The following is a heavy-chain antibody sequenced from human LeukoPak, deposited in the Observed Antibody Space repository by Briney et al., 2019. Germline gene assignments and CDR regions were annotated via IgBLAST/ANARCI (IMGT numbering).Heavy chain of an antibody. Sequence: GGSLRLSCAASGFTFSSIAMSWVRQAPDKGLEWVSTISGSGGGTYYADSVKGRFTISRDIAKNSLYLQMNSLRAEDTAVYYCARDRSGSWYAFDIWGQGTMVTVSS. J-gene: IGHJ3*02. CDR2: ISGSGGGT. CDR1: GFTFSSIA. D-gene: IGHD6-13*01. V-gene: IGHV3-23*01. CDR3: ARDRSGSWYAFDI.